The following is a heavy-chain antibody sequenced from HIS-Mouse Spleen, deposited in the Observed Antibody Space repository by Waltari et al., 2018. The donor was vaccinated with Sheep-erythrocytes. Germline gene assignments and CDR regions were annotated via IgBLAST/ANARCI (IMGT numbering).Heavy chain of an antibody. CDR3: ARVAVAGWYYFDY. Sequence: EVQLVESGGGLVQPGGSLSLSCAASGFTVRSTDMGWVLQAPGKGLEWVSVIYSGGSTYYADSVKGRFTISRDNSKNTLYLQMNSLRAEDTAVYYCARVAVAGWYYFDYWGQGTLVTVSS. D-gene: IGHD6-19*01. CDR1: GFTVRSTD. J-gene: IGHJ4*02. V-gene: IGHV3-66*01. CDR2: IYSGGST.